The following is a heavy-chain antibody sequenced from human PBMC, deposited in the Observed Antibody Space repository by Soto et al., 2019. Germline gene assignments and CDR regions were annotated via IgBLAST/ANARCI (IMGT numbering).Heavy chain of an antibody. CDR1: GGSINVYY. CDR2: IEYSGNT. D-gene: IGHD6-13*01. J-gene: IGHJ4*02. V-gene: IGHV4-59*01. CDR3: ARYTYSSTQGGYYFDY. Sequence: ETLSLTCTVAGGSINVYYWSWIRQPPGKGLEWIANIEYSGNTIYDPSLKGRVTLSVVTSKNQFSLRLSSVTAADTAVYYCARYTYSSTQGGYYFDYWGQGTRVTVSS.